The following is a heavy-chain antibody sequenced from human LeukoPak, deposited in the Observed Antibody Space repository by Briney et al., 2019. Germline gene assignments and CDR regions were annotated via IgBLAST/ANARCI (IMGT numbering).Heavy chain of an antibody. CDR2: ISGSGGST. V-gene: IGHV3-23*01. D-gene: IGHD1-26*01. CDR3: AKRGPHYGIVGAWDAFDI. J-gene: IGHJ3*02. CDR1: GFTFSSYA. Sequence: PGGSLRLSCAASGFTFSSYAMSWVRQAPRKGLEWVSAISGSGGSTYYADSVKGRFTISRDNSKNTLYLQMNSLRAEDTAVYYCAKRGPHYGIVGAWDAFDIWGQGTMVTVSS.